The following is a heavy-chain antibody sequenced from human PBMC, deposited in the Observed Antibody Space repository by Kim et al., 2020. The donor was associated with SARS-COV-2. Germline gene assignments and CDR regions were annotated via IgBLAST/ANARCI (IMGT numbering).Heavy chain of an antibody. CDR3: ARVDPLGLPGDY. CDR1: GYTFTDFY. Sequence: ASVKVSCKASGYTFTDFYIHWVRQAPGQGLEWMGWINPKSGGTHYVQEFQGRVAMTRDTYITTAYMELNTLTSDDTAVYYCARVDPLGLPGDYWGQGTLVTVSS. J-gene: IGHJ4*02. CDR2: INPKSGGT. V-gene: IGHV1-2*02. D-gene: IGHD2-21*02.